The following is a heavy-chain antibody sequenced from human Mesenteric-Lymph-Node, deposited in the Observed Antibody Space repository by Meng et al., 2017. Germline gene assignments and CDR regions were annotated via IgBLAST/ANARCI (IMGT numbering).Heavy chain of an antibody. D-gene: IGHD3-16*01. CDR3: ASDGAGSYTGLNY. CDR2: TNPSKPDT. Sequence: VQLVQSGAEVRKPGASVMVSCKTSGYTFTSYSINWVRQAPGQGLEWMGRTNPSKPDTHYAQKFQGRVTMTRDTSISTAYMELTSLKSDDTAVYYCASDGAGSYTGLNYWGQGTLVTVSS. CDR1: GYTFTSYS. J-gene: IGHJ4*02. V-gene: IGHV1-2*06.